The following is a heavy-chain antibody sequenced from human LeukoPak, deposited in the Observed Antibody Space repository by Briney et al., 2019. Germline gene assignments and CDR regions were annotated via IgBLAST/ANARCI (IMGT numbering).Heavy chain of an antibody. J-gene: IGHJ4*02. D-gene: IGHD2-15*01. CDR2: IYTSGST. V-gene: IGHV4-61*02. CDR1: GGSISSGSYY. Sequence: SETLSLTCTVSGGSISSGSYYWSWIRQPAGKGLEWIGRIYTSGSTNYNPSLKSRVTISVDTSKNQFSLKLSSVTAADTAVYYCARGRASAATPNDYWGQGTLVTVSS. CDR3: ARGRASAATPNDY.